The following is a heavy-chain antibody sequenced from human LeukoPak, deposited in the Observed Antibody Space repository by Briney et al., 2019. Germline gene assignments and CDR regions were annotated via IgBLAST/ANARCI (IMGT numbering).Heavy chain of an antibody. CDR3: ASTPALYYYDSSGYYLGAFDI. CDR1: GGSISSGGYY. CDR2: IYYSGST. D-gene: IGHD3-22*01. V-gene: IGHV4-31*03. Sequence: SETLSLTCTVSGGSISSGGYYWSWIRQHPGKGLEWIGYIYYSGSTYYNPSLKSRVTISVDTSENQFSLKLSSVTAADTAVYYCASTPALYYYDSSGYYLGAFDIWGQGTMVTVSS. J-gene: IGHJ3*02.